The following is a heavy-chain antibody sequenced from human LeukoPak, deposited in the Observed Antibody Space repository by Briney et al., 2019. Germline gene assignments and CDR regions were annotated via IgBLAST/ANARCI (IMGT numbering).Heavy chain of an antibody. CDR1: GFTFSSYE. V-gene: IGHV3-48*03. J-gene: IGHJ4*02. Sequence: GGSLRLSCAASGFTFSSYEMNWVRQGPGKGLEWVSYISSSGSTKYYADSVKGRFTISRDNAKKSLYLQMNSLRAEDTAVYYCARGWGKGGQGTLVTVSS. CDR2: ISSSGSTK. D-gene: IGHD3-16*01. CDR3: ARGWGK.